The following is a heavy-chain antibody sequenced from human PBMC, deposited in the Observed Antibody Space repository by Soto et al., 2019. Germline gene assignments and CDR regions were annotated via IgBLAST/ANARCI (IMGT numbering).Heavy chain of an antibody. V-gene: IGHV5-51*01. D-gene: IGHD1-26*01. J-gene: IGHJ4*02. CDR2: IYPGDSDT. CDR3: ARRPIVGATWWGYFDY. CDR1: GYSFTSYW. Sequence: GESLKISCKGSGYSFTSYWIGWVRQMPGKGLEWMGIIYPGDSDTRYSPSFQGQVTISADKSISTAYLQWSSLKASDTAMYYCARRPIVGATWWGYFDYWGQGTLVTVSS.